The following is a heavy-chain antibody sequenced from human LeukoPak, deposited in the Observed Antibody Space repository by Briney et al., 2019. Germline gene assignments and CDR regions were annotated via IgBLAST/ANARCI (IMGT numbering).Heavy chain of an antibody. CDR1: GFTFSSYS. D-gene: IGHD5-18*01. Sequence: GGSLRLSCAASGFTFSSYSMNWVRQAPGKGLEWVSSISSSSSYIYYADSVKGRFTISRDNAKNSLYLQMNSLRAEDTAVYYCARSAGGYSYVDYWGQGTLVTVSS. CDR2: ISSSSSYI. CDR3: ARSAGGYSYVDY. J-gene: IGHJ4*02. V-gene: IGHV3-21*01.